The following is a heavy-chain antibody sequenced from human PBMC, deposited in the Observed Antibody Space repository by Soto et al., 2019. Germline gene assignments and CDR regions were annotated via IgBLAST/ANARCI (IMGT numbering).Heavy chain of an antibody. J-gene: IGHJ4*02. CDR3: ARIPEDFDWLFDY. D-gene: IGHD3-9*01. V-gene: IGHV4-31*03. CDR1: GGSISSGGYY. CDR2: IYYSGST. Sequence: SETLSLTCTVSGGSISSGGYYWSWIRQHPGKGLEWIGYIYYSGSTYYNPSLKSRVTISVDTSKNQFSLKLSSVTAADTAVYYCARIPEDFDWLFDYWGQGTLVTVSS.